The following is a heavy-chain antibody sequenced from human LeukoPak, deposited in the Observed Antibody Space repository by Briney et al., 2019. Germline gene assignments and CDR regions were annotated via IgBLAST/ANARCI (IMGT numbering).Heavy chain of an antibody. CDR2: INLNTGYT. CDR3: AEDVGRTGTNCFDP. V-gene: IGHV1-2*02. D-gene: IGHD1-1*01. J-gene: IGHJ5*02. Sequence: ASVTVSCKPSGDTFTANYLHWVRQAPGQGREWLGWINLNTGYTKYAQRFQGRVTMTRDTSTSSAFMELSRLRSDDTAVYFCAEDVGRTGTNCFDPWGQGTLVTVSS. CDR1: GDTFTANY.